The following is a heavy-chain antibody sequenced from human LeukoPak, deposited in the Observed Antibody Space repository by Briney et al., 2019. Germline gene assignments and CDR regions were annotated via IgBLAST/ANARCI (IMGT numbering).Heavy chain of an antibody. J-gene: IGHJ4*02. CDR1: GFTFSSYS. D-gene: IGHD3-10*01. Sequence: PGGSLRLSCAASGFTFSSYSMNWVRQAPGKGLEGVSSISSSSSYIYYADSVKGRFTIYRDNAKNSLYLQMNRLRAEDTAVYYCARDLSGSYPDFDYWGQGTLVTVSS. V-gene: IGHV3-21*01. CDR2: ISSSSSYI. CDR3: ARDLSGSYPDFDY.